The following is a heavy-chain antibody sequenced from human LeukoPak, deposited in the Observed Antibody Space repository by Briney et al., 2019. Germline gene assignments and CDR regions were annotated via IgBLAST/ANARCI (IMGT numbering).Heavy chain of an antibody. Sequence: PGGTLRLSCAASGFTFSHYGMTWVRQAPGKGLEWVSAISGSGGSTYYAGSVKGRFTISRDNSKNTLYLQMNSLRAEDTAVYYCAKDGRRWLQFGNRELDYWGQGTLVTVSS. V-gene: IGHV3-23*01. CDR1: GFTFSHYG. D-gene: IGHD5-24*01. J-gene: IGHJ4*02. CDR2: ISGSGGST. CDR3: AKDGRRWLQFGNRELDY.